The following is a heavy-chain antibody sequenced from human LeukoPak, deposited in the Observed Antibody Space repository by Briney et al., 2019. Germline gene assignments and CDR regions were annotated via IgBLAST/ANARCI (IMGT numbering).Heavy chain of an antibody. CDR2: IYYSGST. Sequence: SETLSLTCTVSGGSISSYYWSWIRQPPGKGLEWIGYIYYSGSTNYNPSLKSRVTISVDTSKNQFSLKLNSVTAADTAVYYCARDPHWGDYWGQGTLVTVSS. V-gene: IGHV4-59*12. CDR3: ARDPHWGDY. J-gene: IGHJ4*02. CDR1: GGSISSYY. D-gene: IGHD3-16*01.